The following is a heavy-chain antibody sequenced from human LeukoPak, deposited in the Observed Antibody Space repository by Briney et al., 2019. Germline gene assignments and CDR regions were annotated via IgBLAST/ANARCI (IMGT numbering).Heavy chain of an antibody. V-gene: IGHV4-59*01. CDR3: AGRDYYDSSVDY. CDR2: IYYSGST. Sequence: SETLSLTCAVSGGCISSYYWSWIRQPPGKGLEWIGYIYYSGSTNYNPSLKSRVTISVDTSKNQFSLKLSSVTAADTAVYYCAGRDYYDSSVDYWGQGTLVTVSS. J-gene: IGHJ4*02. CDR1: GGCISSYY. D-gene: IGHD3-22*01.